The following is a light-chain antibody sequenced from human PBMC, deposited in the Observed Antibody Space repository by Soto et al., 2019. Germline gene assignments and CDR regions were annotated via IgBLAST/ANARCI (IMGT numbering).Light chain of an antibody. CDR2: AAT. V-gene: IGKV1-16*01. Sequence: DIHMTQSPSSLSASVGDRVTITCRASHPININLVWFQQKPGKAPKSLIYAATNLQSGVPSRFRGSGGGTDFSLTISSLQPEDVATYYCQQYQRYPPSFGGGTKLEIK. CDR1: HPININ. CDR3: QQYQRYPPS. J-gene: IGKJ4*01.